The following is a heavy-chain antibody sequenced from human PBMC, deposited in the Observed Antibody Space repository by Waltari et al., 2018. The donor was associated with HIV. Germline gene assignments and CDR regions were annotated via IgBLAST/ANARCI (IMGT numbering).Heavy chain of an antibody. CDR1: GGSMTSSSYY. CDR3: ARSFSGYSNYFDP. V-gene: IGHV4-39*01. CDR2: MSYSGRT. J-gene: IGHJ5*02. D-gene: IGHD4-4*01. Sequence: QLQLQESGPGLVKSSETLSLTCTVSGGSMTSSSYYWGWIRQPPGKGLEWIGSMSYSGRTYQKSSLRSRLTISVDTSKNQFSLKLTSVTASDTAVYYCARSFSGYSNYFDPWGQGTLVTVPS.